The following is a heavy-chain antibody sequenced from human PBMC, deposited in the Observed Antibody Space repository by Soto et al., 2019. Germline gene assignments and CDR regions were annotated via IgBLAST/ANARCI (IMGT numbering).Heavy chain of an antibody. J-gene: IGHJ3*02. CDR2: IIPIFGTA. Sequence: ASVKVFCKASGGTFSSYAISWVRQAPGQGLEWMGGIIPIFGTANYAQKFQGRVTITADESTSTAYMELSSLRSEDTAVYYCARVNIVVVTATPLDAFDIWGQGTMVTVSS. D-gene: IGHD2-21*02. CDR3: ARVNIVVVTATPLDAFDI. CDR1: GGTFSSYA. V-gene: IGHV1-69*13.